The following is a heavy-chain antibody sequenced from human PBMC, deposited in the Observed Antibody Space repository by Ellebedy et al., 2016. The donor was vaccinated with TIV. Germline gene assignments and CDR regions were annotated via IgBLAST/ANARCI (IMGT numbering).Heavy chain of an antibody. CDR2: IGGSGGRA. Sequence: PSETLSLTCAASGFTFSTYALTWVRQAPGRGLEWVSAIGGSGGRANYADSVRGRFTISRDNSKSTLFLYMNNLRAEDTAVYYCAKFPSVTTPGVDFWGQGTLVTVSS. D-gene: IGHD4-17*01. V-gene: IGHV3-23*01. CDR3: AKFPSVTTPGVDF. CDR1: GFTFSTYA. J-gene: IGHJ4*02.